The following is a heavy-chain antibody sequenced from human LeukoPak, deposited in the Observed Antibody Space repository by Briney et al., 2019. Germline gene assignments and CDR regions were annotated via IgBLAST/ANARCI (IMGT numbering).Heavy chain of an antibody. CDR1: GFTFDDYG. CDR3: ARDQFGVIIVTSQYYFDY. CDR2: INWNGGST. D-gene: IGHD3-3*01. V-gene: IGHV3-20*04. J-gene: IGHJ4*02. Sequence: GGSLRLSCAASGFTFDDYGMSWVRQAPGKGLEWVSGINWNGGSTGYADSVKGRFTISRDNAKNSLYLQMNSLRAEDTALCYCARDQFGVIIVTSQYYFDYWGQGTLVTVSS.